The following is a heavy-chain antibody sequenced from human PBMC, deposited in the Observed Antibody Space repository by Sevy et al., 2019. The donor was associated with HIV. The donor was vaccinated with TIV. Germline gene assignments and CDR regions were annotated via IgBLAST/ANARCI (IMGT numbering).Heavy chain of an antibody. CDR3: AITKDYYDNSGYPFDY. Sequence: ASVKVFCKVSGYTLTKLSMHWVRQAPGKGLEWMGTFDPEDGKTIYAQKFQGRVTMTEDTSIDTAYMELSSLRSEDTAVFYCAITKDYYDNSGYPFDYWGQGTLVNVSS. D-gene: IGHD3-22*01. V-gene: IGHV1-24*01. J-gene: IGHJ4*02. CDR1: GYTLTKLS. CDR2: FDPEDGKT.